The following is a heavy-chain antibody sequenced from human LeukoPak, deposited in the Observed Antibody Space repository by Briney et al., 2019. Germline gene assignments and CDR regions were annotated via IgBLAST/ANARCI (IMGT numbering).Heavy chain of an antibody. CDR3: AKVITTVRGRPYYFDY. D-gene: IGHD3-10*01. CDR1: GFTFSSYA. CDR2: ISGSGGST. J-gene: IGHJ4*02. V-gene: IGHV3-23*01. Sequence: GGSLRPSCAASGFTFSSYAMSWVRQAPGKGLEWVSAISGSGGSTYYADSVKGRFTISRDNSKNTLYLQMSSLRAEDTAVYYCAKVITTVRGRPYYFDYWGQGTLVTVSS.